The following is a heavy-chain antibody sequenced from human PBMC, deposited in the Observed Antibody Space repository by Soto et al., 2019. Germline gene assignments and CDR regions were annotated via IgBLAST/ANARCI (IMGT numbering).Heavy chain of an antibody. J-gene: IGHJ4*02. CDR1: GYTFTGYY. D-gene: IGHD3-22*01. V-gene: IGHV1-2*02. CDR2: INPNSGGT. Sequence: ASVKVSCKASGYTFTGYYMHWVRQAPGRGLEWMGWINPNSGGTNYAQKFQGRVTMTRDTSISTAYMELSRLRSDDTAVYYCARDRNRRDSSGYYRYFDYWGQGTLVTVSS. CDR3: ARDRNRRDSSGYYRYFDY.